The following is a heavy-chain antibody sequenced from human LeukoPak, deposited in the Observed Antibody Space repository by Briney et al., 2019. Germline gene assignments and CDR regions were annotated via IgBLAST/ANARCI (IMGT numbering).Heavy chain of an antibody. CDR2: IYTSGST. Sequence: SETLSLTCTVSGGSISSYYWSWIRQPAGKGLEWIGRIYTSGSTNYNPSLKSRVTMSVDTSKNQFSLRLSSVTAADTAVYYCARGGPAVWFGELTGPYYYMDVWGKGTTVTVSS. D-gene: IGHD3-10*01. V-gene: IGHV4-4*07. CDR3: ARGGPAVWFGELTGPYYYMDV. CDR1: GGSISSYY. J-gene: IGHJ6*03.